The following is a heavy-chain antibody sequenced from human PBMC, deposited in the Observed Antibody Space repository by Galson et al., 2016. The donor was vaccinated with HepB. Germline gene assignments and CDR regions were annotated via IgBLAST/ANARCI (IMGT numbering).Heavy chain of an antibody. Sequence: ETLSLTCGVSGGSISSSNWWTWVRQTPGKGLEWIGEVYHSGNTNYNPSLQSRVTVAVDKSKNQFSLRLTSVTAADTAVYYCTRGASRGGTAIGSRIHYFGMDVWGQGTTVIVSS. CDR1: GGSISSSNW. D-gene: IGHD3-10*01. CDR2: VYHSGNT. V-gene: IGHV4-4*02. CDR3: TRGASRGGTAIGSRIHYFGMDV. J-gene: IGHJ6*02.